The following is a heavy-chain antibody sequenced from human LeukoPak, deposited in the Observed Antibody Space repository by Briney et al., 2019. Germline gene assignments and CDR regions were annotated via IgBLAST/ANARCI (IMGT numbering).Heavy chain of an antibody. V-gene: IGHV1-2*02. J-gene: IGHJ4*02. CDR3: AREPSGSGGYDY. CDR2: ISPNSGGT. Sequence: VASVKVSCKASGYTFTSYGISWVRQAPGQGLEWMAWISPNSGGTNYVQKFQGRATVTKDTSISTDYMEISGLTSDDTALYYCAREPSGSGGYDYWGQGTLVTVSS. D-gene: IGHD3-10*01. CDR1: GYTFTSYG.